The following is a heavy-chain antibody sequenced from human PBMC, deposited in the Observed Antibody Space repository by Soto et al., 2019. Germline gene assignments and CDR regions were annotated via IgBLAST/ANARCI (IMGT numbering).Heavy chain of an antibody. D-gene: IGHD3-22*01. Sequence: SQTLCLTCTVSAGMTSRGGYYWSWIRQHPGKGLEWIGYIHYSGSTYYNPSLKSRVTISVDTSKNQFSLKLSSVTAADTAVYYCARGHDSSGYYPEPYYYYAMDVWGQGTTVT. CDR2: IHYSGST. CDR3: ARGHDSSGYYPEPYYYYAMDV. J-gene: IGHJ6*02. V-gene: IGHV4-31*03. CDR1: AGMTSRGGYY.